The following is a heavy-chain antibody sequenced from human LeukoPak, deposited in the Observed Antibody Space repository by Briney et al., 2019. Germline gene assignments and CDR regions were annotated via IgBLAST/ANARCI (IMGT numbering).Heavy chain of an antibody. CDR2: ISAYNGNT. D-gene: IGHD6-19*01. V-gene: IGHV1-18*01. CDR3: ARDWAGGIAVARRGYYFDY. CDR1: GYTFTSYG. J-gene: IGHJ4*02. Sequence: GASVKVSCMASGYTFTSYGISWVRQAPGQGLEWMGWISAYNGNTNYAQKLQGRVTMTTDTSTSTAYMELRSLRSDDTAVYYCARDWAGGIAVARRGYYFDYWGQGTLVTVSS.